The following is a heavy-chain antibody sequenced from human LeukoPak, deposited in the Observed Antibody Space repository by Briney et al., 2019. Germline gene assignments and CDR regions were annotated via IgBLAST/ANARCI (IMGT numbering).Heavy chain of an antibody. CDR1: GYTFTSYY. J-gene: IGHJ5*02. Sequence: ASVKVSCKASGYTFTSYYMHWVRQAPGQGLEWMGIINPSGGSTSYAQKFQGRVTMTRDMSTSTVYMEPSSLRSEDTAVYYCARDRRYDFWSGYYQEGGGWFDPWGQGTLVTVSS. D-gene: IGHD3-3*01. CDR2: INPSGGST. V-gene: IGHV1-46*01. CDR3: ARDRRYDFWSGYYQEGGGWFDP.